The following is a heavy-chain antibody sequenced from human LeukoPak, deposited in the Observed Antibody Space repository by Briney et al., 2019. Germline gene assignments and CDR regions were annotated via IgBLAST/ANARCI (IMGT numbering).Heavy chain of an antibody. Sequence: GRSLRLSCAASGFTFSSYGMHWVRQAPGKGLEWVAVISYDGSNKYYADSVKGRFTISRDNSRNTLHLQMNSLRAEDTAVYSCAKASLRYFDWFSDYWGQGTLVTVSS. CDR2: ISYDGSNK. CDR3: AKASLRYFDWFSDY. CDR1: GFTFSSYG. J-gene: IGHJ4*02. D-gene: IGHD3-9*01. V-gene: IGHV3-30*18.